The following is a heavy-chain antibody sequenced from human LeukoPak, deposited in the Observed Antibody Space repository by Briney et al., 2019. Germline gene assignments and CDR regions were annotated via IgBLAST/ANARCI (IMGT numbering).Heavy chain of an antibody. Sequence: GGSLRLSCAASGFFFSASYMSWVRQAPGKGLEWVATIKPDGSEKYHVDSVSGRFTISRDNTNDSLFLQMNSLRVDDTAVYYCVRGGTYWTVSWGQGTLVNVS. J-gene: IGHJ5*01. V-gene: IGHV3-7*01. CDR2: IKPDGSEK. CDR1: GFFFSASY. CDR3: VRGGTYWTVS.